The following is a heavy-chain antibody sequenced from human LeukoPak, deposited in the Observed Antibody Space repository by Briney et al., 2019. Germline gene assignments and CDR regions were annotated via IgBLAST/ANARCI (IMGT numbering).Heavy chain of an antibody. CDR2: IYPGDSDT. Sequence: GESLKISCKGSGYSFTSYWIGWVRQMSGKGLEWMGIIYPGDSDTRYSPSFQGQVTISADKSISTAYLQWSSLKASDTAMYYCARPGQLGEYTPYYFDYWGQGVLVTVSS. D-gene: IGHD3-16*01. CDR1: GYSFTSYW. J-gene: IGHJ4*02. CDR3: ARPGQLGEYTPYYFDY. V-gene: IGHV5-51*01.